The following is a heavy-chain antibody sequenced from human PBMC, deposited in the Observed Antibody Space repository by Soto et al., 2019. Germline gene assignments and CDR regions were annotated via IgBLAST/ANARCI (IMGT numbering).Heavy chain of an antibody. CDR1: GGSFSGYY. D-gene: IGHD3-22*01. V-gene: IGHV4-34*01. CDR2: INHSGST. CDR3: ARADGSGYYPKYYGMDV. Sequence: KTSETLSLTCAVYGGSFSGYYWSWIRQPPGKGLEWIGEINHSGSTNYNPSLKSRVTISVDTSKNQFSLKLSSVKAADTAVYYCARADGSGYYPKYYGMDVWGQGNTVTVSS. J-gene: IGHJ6*02.